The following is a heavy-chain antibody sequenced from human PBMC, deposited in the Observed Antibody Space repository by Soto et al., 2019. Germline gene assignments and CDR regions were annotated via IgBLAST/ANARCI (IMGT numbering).Heavy chain of an antibody. CDR1: GDSINSADYY. J-gene: IGHJ4*02. V-gene: IGHV4-30-4*01. Sequence: PSETLSLTCTVSGDSINSADYYWSWLRQPPGKGLEWIGYIYYSRSDYYNPSLGRRATITIDTSRNQFSLNLMSVTAADTAVYYCARVARFYDSSGYSFYYFDYWGQGALVTVSS. CDR3: ARVARFYDSSGYSFYYFDY. D-gene: IGHD3-22*01. CDR2: IYYSRSD.